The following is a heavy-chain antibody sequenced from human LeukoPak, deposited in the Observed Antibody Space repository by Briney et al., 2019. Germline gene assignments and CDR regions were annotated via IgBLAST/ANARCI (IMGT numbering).Heavy chain of an antibody. CDR1: GGTFSSYA. Sequence: ASVKVSCKASGGTFSSYAISWVRQTPGHGLEWMGGIIPIFGTANYAQKFQGRVTITADESTSTAYMELSSLRSEDTAVYYCARGRRGQLTYNWFDPWGQGTLVTVSS. CDR3: ARGRRGQLTYNWFDP. D-gene: IGHD3-10*01. V-gene: IGHV1-69*13. CDR2: IIPIFGTA. J-gene: IGHJ5*02.